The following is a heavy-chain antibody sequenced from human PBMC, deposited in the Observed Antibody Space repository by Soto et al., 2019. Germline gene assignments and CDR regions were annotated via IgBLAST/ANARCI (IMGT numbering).Heavy chain of an antibody. CDR3: ARSDGDYVDDAFDI. CDR2: IYYSGST. D-gene: IGHD4-17*01. V-gene: IGHV4-31*03. J-gene: IGHJ3*02. Sequence: QVQLQESGPGLVKPSQTLSLTCSVSGGSISSGGYYWSWIRQHPGKGLEWIGYIYYSGSTYYNPSLKSRVTISVDTSKNQFSLKLSSVTAADTAVYYCARSDGDYVDDAFDIWGQGTMVTVSS. CDR1: GGSISSGGYY.